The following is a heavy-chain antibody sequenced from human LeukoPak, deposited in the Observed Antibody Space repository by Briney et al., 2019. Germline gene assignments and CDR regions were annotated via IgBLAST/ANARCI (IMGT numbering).Heavy chain of an antibody. CDR2: FSGSGGST. J-gene: IGHJ4*02. V-gene: IGHV3-23*01. Sequence: GGPLKLSFPALGFPFSSYSMPGFRQPQGQGLSGFQSFSGSGGSTYHADSVKGRFTISRDISKNTLYLQMNSLRAEDTAAYYCAKSRASSGVAPAGYDYWGQGTLVTVSS. CDR1: GFPFSSYS. D-gene: IGHD6-13*01. CDR3: AKSRASSGVAPAGYDY.